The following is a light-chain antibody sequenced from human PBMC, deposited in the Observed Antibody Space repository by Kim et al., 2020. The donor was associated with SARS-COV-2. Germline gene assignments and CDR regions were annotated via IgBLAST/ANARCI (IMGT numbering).Light chain of an antibody. J-gene: IGLJ2*01. CDR2: GKN. CDR3: NSRDNNDNVL. Sequence: VALGQAVRITCQGDSLRSYYTTWYQQKPGQAPIVVVYGKNNRPSGIPDRFSGSSAGNTASLTITGTQAGDEADYYCNSRDNNDNVLFGGGTRLTVL. CDR1: SLRSYY. V-gene: IGLV3-19*01.